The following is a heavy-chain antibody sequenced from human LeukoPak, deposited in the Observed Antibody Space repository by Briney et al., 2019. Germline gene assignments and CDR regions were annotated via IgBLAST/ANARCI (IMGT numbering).Heavy chain of an antibody. CDR1: GFTFSSYS. V-gene: IGHV3-48*04. D-gene: IGHD3-3*01. CDR2: ISSSSSTI. J-gene: IGHJ4*02. Sequence: GGSLRLSCAASGFTFSSYSMNWVRQAPGKGLEWVSYISSSSSTIYYADSVKGRFTISRDNAKNSLYLQMNSLRAEDTAVYYCAREVGITIFGVVSTALDYWGQGTLVTVSS. CDR3: AREVGITIFGVVSTALDY.